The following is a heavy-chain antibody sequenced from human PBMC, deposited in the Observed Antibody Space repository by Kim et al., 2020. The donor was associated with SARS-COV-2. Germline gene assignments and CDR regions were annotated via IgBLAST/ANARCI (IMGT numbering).Heavy chain of an antibody. D-gene: IGHD3-10*01. V-gene: IGHV3-7*05. Sequence: GGSLRLSCAASGFTFSSYWMSWVRQAPGKGLEWVANIKQDGSEKYYVDSVKGRFTISRDNAKNSLYLQMNSLRAEDTAVYYCAREEGDSSLLWFGELFKSWFDPWGQGTLVTVSS. CDR1: GFTFSSYW. CDR2: IKQDGSEK. J-gene: IGHJ5*02. CDR3: AREEGDSSLLWFGELFKSWFDP.